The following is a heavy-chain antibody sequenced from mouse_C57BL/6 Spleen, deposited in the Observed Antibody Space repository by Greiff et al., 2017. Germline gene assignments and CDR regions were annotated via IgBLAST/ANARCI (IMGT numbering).Heavy chain of an antibody. CDR3: AREEDDYDYFAY. Sequence: DVKLVESGGGLVKPGGSLKLSCAASGFTFSSYAMSWVRQTPEKRLEWVATISDGGSYTYYPDNVKGRFTISRDNAKNNLYLQMSHLKSEDTAMYYCAREEDDYDYFAYWGQGTLVTVSA. D-gene: IGHD2-4*01. CDR1: GFTFSSYA. V-gene: IGHV5-4*01. CDR2: ISDGGSYT. J-gene: IGHJ3*01.